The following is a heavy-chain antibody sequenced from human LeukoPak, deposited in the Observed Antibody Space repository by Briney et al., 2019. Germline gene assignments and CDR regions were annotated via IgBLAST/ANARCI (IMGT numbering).Heavy chain of an antibody. J-gene: IGHJ4*02. CDR1: GGTFSSYA. CDR3: AGRDGHRHYYFDY. D-gene: IGHD5-24*01. CDR2: IIPIFGTA. V-gene: IGHV1-69*13. Sequence: ASVKVSCKASGGTFSSYAISWVRQAPGQGLEWMGGIIPIFGTANYAQKFQGRVTITADESTSTAYMELSSLRSEDTAVYYCAGRDGHRHYYFDYWGQGTLVTVSS.